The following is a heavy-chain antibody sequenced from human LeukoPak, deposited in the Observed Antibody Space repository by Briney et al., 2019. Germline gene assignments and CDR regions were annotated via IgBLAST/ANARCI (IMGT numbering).Heavy chain of an antibody. Sequence: PGGSLRLSCAASGFTFSSYSMNWVRQAPGKGLEWVSSISSSSSYIYYADSVKGRFTISRDNAKNSLYLQMNSLRAEDTAVYYCARVALTPYYYDSSGYYAEFDYWGQGTLVTVSS. J-gene: IGHJ4*02. CDR1: GFTFSSYS. CDR3: ARVALTPYYYDSSGYYAEFDY. D-gene: IGHD3-22*01. V-gene: IGHV3-21*01. CDR2: ISSSSSYI.